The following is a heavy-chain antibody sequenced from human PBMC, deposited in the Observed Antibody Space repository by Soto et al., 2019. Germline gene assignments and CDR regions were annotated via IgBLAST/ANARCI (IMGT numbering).Heavy chain of an antibody. CDR1: GGSISSSPYY. D-gene: IGHD1-1*01. CDR3: ARHGPLTNNWNQLNC. Sequence: PXXTLSLTFTVSGGSISSSPYYWAWIRQPPGKGLQWIGNIYYNGNTFYNPSLRSRVTISIDTSKSQFSLGLSSVTASDTAVYYCARHGPLTNNWNQLNCWGQGTLVTVSS. CDR2: IYYNGNT. J-gene: IGHJ4*02. V-gene: IGHV4-39*01.